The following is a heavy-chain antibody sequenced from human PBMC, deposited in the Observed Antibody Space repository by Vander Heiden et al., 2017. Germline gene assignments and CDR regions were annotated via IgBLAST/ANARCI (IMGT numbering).Heavy chain of an antibody. J-gene: IGHJ4*02. CDR2: ISGSGENT. Sequence: QAPGKGLEWVSTISGSGENTHYADSVMGRFTISRDNSKNTLYLQMNSLRAEDTALYYCANDVVGPGHFFAYWGQGTPVTVSS. V-gene: IGHV3-23*01. D-gene: IGHD3-3*02. CDR3: ANDVVGPGHFFAY.